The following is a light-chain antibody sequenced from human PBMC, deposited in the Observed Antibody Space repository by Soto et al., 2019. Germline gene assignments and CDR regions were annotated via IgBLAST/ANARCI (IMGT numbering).Light chain of an antibody. Sequence: QSVMTQPASVSGSPGQSIIISCSGTSSDVGGYNLVSWYRQHPGNAPKLLIYEATNRPSGVSNRFSGSKSGNTASLTISGLQAEEEADYYCISYTTSSTYVFGAGTKVTVL. CDR3: ISYTTSSTYV. CDR1: SSDVGGYNL. CDR2: EAT. J-gene: IGLJ1*01. V-gene: IGLV2-14*01.